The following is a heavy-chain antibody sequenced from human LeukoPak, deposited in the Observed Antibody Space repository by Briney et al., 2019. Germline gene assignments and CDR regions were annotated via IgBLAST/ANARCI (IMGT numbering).Heavy chain of an antibody. J-gene: IGHJ4*01. CDR3: VRDGGYTGGWTYGAGDY. Sequence: GGSLRLSCAASGFTFSAYVMHWVRQAPGKGLECVAVISNDGNEKYYVDSVKGRFSISRDNSKNTLYLQISSLRTEDTAVYYCVRDGGYTGGWTYGAGDYWGQGNLVTVSS. CDR2: ISNDGNEK. CDR1: GFTFSAYV. V-gene: IGHV3-30*04. D-gene: IGHD2-8*02.